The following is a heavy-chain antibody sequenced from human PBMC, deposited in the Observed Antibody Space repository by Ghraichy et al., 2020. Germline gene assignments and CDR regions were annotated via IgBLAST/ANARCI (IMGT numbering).Heavy chain of an antibody. CDR3: ASHNDWKFDD. CDR1: GITLSSYW. CDR2: INRDGSER. J-gene: IGHJ4*02. D-gene: IGHD1-1*01. V-gene: IGHV3-7*02. Sequence: GGSLRLSCAASGITLSSYWMSWVRQAPGKGLECVANINRDGSERNYVGSLKGRLTISRDNTKNSLYLQMSALRAEDTAVYYCASHNDWKFDDWGQGALVTVSS.